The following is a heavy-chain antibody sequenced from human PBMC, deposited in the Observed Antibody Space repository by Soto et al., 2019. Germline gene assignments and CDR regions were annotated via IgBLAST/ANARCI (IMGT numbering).Heavy chain of an antibody. CDR2: ITIIGNT. CDR3: ARETGENWTYEAH. CDR1: GAYLSDFC. D-gene: IGHD1-7*01. Sequence: PSETLSLTCRVSGAYLSDFCWSWIRQPAGKGRGWMGRITIIGNTQKNPSFKSRVTMSIDTSTNHFSLNLQSATAAATALYACARETGENWTYEAHWGPGALVTVSS. V-gene: IGHV4-4*07. J-gene: IGHJ1*01.